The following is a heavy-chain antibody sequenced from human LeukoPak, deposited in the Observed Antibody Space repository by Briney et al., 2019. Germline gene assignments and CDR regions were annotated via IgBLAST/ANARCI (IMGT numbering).Heavy chain of an antibody. J-gene: IGHJ4*02. CDR3: ARDTYFYDSSPLDH. V-gene: IGHV3-74*01. CDR1: GFTFSSSW. D-gene: IGHD3-22*01. Sequence: GGSLRLSCAASGFTFSSSWIHLVRQAPGKGLVWVSRINPDGSGTDYADSVKGRFTISRDNARNTLYLQMNSLRAEDTAVYYCARDTYFYDSSPLDHWGQGTLVTVSS. CDR2: INPDGSGT.